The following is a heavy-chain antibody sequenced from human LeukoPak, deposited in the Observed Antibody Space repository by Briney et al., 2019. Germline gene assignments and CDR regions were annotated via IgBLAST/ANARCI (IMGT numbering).Heavy chain of an antibody. CDR3: ARLGIGAAGTYMDV. D-gene: IGHD6-13*01. CDR2: IYTYESP. V-gene: IGHV4-61*02. J-gene: IGHJ6*03. Sequence: PSETLSLTCTVSGGSISSGSYYWSWIRQPAGKGLEWIGRIYTYESPNYNPSLKSRVPISVDTSKNQFSLKLTSVTAAETAVYYCARLGIGAAGTYMDVWGKGTTVTVSS. CDR1: GGSISSGSYY.